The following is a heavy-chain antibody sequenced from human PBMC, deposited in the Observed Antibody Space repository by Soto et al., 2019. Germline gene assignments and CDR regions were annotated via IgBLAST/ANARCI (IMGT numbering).Heavy chain of an antibody. D-gene: IGHD3-10*01. CDR3: AKDKVSGVPYYFDY. CDR1: GFTFSSYG. Sequence: QVQLVESGGGVVQPGRSLRLSCAASGFTFSSYGMHWVRQAPGKGLEWVAVISYDGSNKYYADSVKGRFTISRDNSKNALDLQMNSLRAEDTAVYYCAKDKVSGVPYYFDYWGQGTLVTVSS. V-gene: IGHV3-30*18. J-gene: IGHJ4*02. CDR2: ISYDGSNK.